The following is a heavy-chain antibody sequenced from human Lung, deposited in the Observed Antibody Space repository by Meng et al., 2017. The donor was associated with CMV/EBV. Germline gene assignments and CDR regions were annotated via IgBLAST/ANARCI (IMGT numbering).Heavy chain of an antibody. CDR3: ARVLPGYSNSWYWFDP. J-gene: IGHJ5*02. CDR2: IVPMLHIT. CDR1: GGAFSSLT. Sequence: SXXVSXKASGGAFSSLTIGWVRQAPGQGLEWMGRIVPMLHITDYAQKFQGRVTFSADESTNTAYMELSSLRSEDTAVYYCARVLPGYSNSWYWFDPWGQGTXVTGAS. V-gene: IGHV1-69*10. D-gene: IGHD5-18*01.